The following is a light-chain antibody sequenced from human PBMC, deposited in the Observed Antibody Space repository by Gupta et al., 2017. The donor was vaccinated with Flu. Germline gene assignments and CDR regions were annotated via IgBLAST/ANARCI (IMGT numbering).Light chain of an antibody. J-gene: IGKJ2*01. CDR2: DAS. V-gene: IGKV3-11*01. CDR1: QSVSTY. Sequence: EIVLTQSPDILSLPPGERATLSCRASQSVSTYLAWYQKKPGQAPRLLIYDASQRATGIPARFSGSGSGTDFTLTISSLEPEDFAVYFCQKRTNWPPYTFGQGTKLEI. CDR3: QKRTNWPPYT.